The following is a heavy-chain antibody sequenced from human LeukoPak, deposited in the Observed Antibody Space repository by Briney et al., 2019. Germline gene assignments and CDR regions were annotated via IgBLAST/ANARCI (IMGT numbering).Heavy chain of an antibody. CDR1: GGSISSYY. CDR2: INYSGST. J-gene: IGHJ4*02. Sequence: PSETLSLTCTVSGGSISSYYWSWIRQPPGKGLEWIGYINYSGSTNYNPSLKSRVTISVDTSKNQFSLKLSSVTAADTDVYYCARRYEDDYGDLYSDYWGQGTLVTVSS. D-gene: IGHD4-17*01. V-gene: IGHV4-59*01. CDR3: ARRYEDDYGDLYSDY.